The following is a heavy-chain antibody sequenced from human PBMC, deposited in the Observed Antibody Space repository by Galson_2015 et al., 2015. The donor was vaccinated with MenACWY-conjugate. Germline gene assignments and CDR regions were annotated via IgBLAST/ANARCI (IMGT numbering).Heavy chain of an antibody. V-gene: IGHV3-49*03. CDR1: GFTFGDYA. CDR3: ARTAYSYVSPFDY. Sequence: SLRLSCAASGFTFGDYAMSWFRQAPGKGLEWVGFIRSKAYGGTTEYAASVKGRFTISRDDSKSIAYLQMNSLKASDTAVYWCARTAYSYVSPFDYWGQGTLVTVSS. J-gene: IGHJ4*02. D-gene: IGHD5-18*01. CDR2: IRSKAYGGTT.